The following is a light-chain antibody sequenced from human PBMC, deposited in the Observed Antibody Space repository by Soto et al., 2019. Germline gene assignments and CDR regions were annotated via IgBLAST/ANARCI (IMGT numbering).Light chain of an antibody. CDR3: QQYNNWPGA. CDR1: QSVSSN. Sequence: EIVMTQSPATLSVSPGERATLSCRASQSVSSNLAWYQQKPGQAPWLLIYGASTRATGISVRFSGSGSGTEFTLTISSLQSEDFAVYYCQQYNNWPGAFGGGTKVEIK. CDR2: GAS. J-gene: IGKJ4*01. V-gene: IGKV3-15*01.